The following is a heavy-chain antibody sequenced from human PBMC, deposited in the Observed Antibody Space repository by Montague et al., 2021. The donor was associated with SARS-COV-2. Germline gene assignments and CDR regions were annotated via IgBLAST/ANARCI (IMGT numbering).Heavy chain of an antibody. CDR1: GYNFTEAH. Sequence: SVKVSCKVSGYNFTEAHMHWVRQAPGKGLEWMGRFDPEYGETLYAHKFQDQVTMTRDTSTGTAYMELSSLSFEDTAVYYCATEGLSVFGVVIYAFHQWGQGTLVTVSS. V-gene: IGHV1-24*01. J-gene: IGHJ4*03. CDR3: ATEGLSVFGVVIYAFHQ. D-gene: IGHD3-3*01. CDR2: FDPEYGET.